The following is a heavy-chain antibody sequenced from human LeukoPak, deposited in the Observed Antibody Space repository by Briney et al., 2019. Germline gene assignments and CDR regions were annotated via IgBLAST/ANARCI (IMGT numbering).Heavy chain of an antibody. D-gene: IGHD1-1*01. CDR2: ISYDGSNK. Sequence: GGSLRLSCAASGFTFSSYGMHWVRQAPGKGLEWVAVISYDGSNKYYADSVKGRFTISRDNSKNTLYLQMNSLRAEDTAVYYCAKGFTTGVYYYGMDVWGQGTTVTVSS. V-gene: IGHV3-30*18. J-gene: IGHJ6*02. CDR3: AKGFTTGVYYYGMDV. CDR1: GFTFSSYG.